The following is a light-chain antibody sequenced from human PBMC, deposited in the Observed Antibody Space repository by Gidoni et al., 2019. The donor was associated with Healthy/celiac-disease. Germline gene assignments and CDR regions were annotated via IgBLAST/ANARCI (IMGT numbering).Light chain of an antibody. CDR1: QSVSSY. V-gene: IGKV3-11*01. CDR3: QQRSNWPPG. CDR2: DAS. J-gene: IGKJ5*01. Sequence: EIVLTQSPATLSLSPGESATLSCRASQSVSSYLDWYQQKPGQAPRLLIYDASNRATGIPSRFSGSGSGTDFTLTISSLEPEDFAVYYCQQRSNWPPGFGQGTRLEIK.